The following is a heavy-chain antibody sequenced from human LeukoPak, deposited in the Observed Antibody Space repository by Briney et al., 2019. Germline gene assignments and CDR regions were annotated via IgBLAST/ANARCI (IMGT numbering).Heavy chain of an antibody. Sequence: GGSLRLFCAASGLAFSNHWLSWVRQAPAKGLEWVANIKQDGSEEYYVDSVKGRFTISRDNAKNSLYLQMNSLRAEDTAVYYCARDRPYCYFDYWGQGTLVTVSS. J-gene: IGHJ4*02. CDR1: GLAFSNHW. D-gene: IGHD2-15*01. CDR3: ARDRPYCYFDY. CDR2: IKQDGSEE. V-gene: IGHV3-7*04.